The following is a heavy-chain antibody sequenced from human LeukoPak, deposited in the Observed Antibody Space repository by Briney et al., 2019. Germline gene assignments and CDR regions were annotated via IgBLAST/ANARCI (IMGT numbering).Heavy chain of an antibody. CDR1: GGSFSGYY. CDR2: INHSGST. D-gene: IGHD3-16*01. Sequence: SETLSLTCAVYGGSFSGYYWSWIRQPPGKGLEWIGEINHSGSTNYNPSLKSRVTISVDTSKNQFSLKLSSVTAADTAVYYCASWRKGGYYYYYYGMDVWSQGTTVTVSS. V-gene: IGHV4-34*01. J-gene: IGHJ6*02. CDR3: ASWRKGGYYYYYYGMDV.